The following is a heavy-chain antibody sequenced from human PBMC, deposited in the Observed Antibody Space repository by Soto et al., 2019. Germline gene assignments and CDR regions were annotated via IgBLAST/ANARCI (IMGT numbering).Heavy chain of an antibody. V-gene: IGHV3-13*05. CDR3: ARTDRDFYGLDV. J-gene: IGHJ6*02. CDR1: GFTFRNYD. Sequence: EVQLVESGGGLVQPGGSLRLFCEASGFTFRNYDMHWVRQGTGKGLEWVSGISAAGDPDYADSVEGRFTISRENAQNSFFLQMNSLRVGDTAVYYCARTDRDFYGLDVWGQGTTVIVFS. CDR2: ISAAGDP.